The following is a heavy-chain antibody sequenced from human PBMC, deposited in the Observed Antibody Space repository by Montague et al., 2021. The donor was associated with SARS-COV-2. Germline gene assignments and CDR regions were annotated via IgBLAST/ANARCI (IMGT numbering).Heavy chain of an antibody. CDR2: VFYTGNT. CDR1: GADVSRGNYY. D-gene: IGHD3-22*01. V-gene: IGHV4-61*01. CDR3: ARGTTNPYDTRGVWFDP. J-gene: IGHJ5*02. Sequence: SETLSLTCSVSGADVSRGNYYWSWIRQPPGRGLEWIGYVFYTGNTNYTPSLRSRVTMSVDTSKNQFFLTLKSVTAADTAIYYCARGTTNPYDTRGVWFDPWGQGTLVTVSS.